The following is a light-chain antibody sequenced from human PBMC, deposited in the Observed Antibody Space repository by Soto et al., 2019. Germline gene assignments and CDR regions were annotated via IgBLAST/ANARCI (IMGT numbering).Light chain of an antibody. CDR2: GAS. CDR3: QQYDNWPWT. J-gene: IGKJ1*01. CDR1: QSISDT. Sequence: EVVLTQSPATLSVSPGGRATLSCRASQSISDTLAWYQQKPGQAPRLLIHGASTRAPGFPARFSGSGSGTDFTLTISSLQAEDFAVYYCQQYDNWPWTFGQGTKGEIK. V-gene: IGKV3-15*01.